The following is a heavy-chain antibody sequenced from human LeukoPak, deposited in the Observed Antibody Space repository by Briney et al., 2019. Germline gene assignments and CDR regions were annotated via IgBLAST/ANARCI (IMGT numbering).Heavy chain of an antibody. D-gene: IGHD3-10*01. CDR1: GASITSGSYH. V-gene: IGHV4-61*10. Sequence: SETLSLTCTVSGASITSGSYHWSWIRQPAGGGLEWIGDNYRSSLKSRVTISVDRSKNQFSLKLSSVTAADTAVYYCARRTLRGGVRYMDVWGKGTTVTISS. J-gene: IGHJ6*03. CDR3: ARRTLRGGVRYMDV.